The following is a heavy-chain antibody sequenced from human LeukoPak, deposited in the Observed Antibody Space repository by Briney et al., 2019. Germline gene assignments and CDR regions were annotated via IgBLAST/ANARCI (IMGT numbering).Heavy chain of an antibody. V-gene: IGHV3-30*18. J-gene: IGHJ4*02. CDR1: GFTFSSYG. Sequence: GGSLRLSCAASGFTFSSYGMHWVRQAPGKGLERVAVISYDGSNKYYADSVKGRFTISRDNSKNTLYLQMNSLRAEDTAVYYCAKDRRGIAAAGYFDYWGQGTLVTVSS. CDR3: AKDRRGIAAAGYFDY. CDR2: ISYDGSNK. D-gene: IGHD6-13*01.